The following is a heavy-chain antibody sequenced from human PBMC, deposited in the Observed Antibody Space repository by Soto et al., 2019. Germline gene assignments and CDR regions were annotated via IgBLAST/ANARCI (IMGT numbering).Heavy chain of an antibody. V-gene: IGHV4-34*01. J-gene: IGHJ6*02. CDR1: GGSFSGYY. D-gene: IGHD6-19*01. CDR2: INHSGST. CDR3: ARGRGWFDIGYYYGMDV. Sequence: QVQLQQWGAGLLKPSETLSLTCAVYGGSFSGYYWSWIRQPPGKGLEWIGEINHSGSTKYNPSLKRRVTIAVDTSKNQFSLKLGSVTAADTAVYYCARGRGWFDIGYYYGMDVWGQGTTVTVSS.